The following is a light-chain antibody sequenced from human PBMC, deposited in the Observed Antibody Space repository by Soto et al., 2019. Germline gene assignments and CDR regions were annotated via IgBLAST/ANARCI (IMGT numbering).Light chain of an antibody. V-gene: IGLV2-14*03. Sequence: QSALTQPASVSGSPGQSITISCTGTSSDLGNSDYVSWYQHHPGEAPQLMIYDVTNRPSGVSDRFSGSKSGNTASLTISGLQAEDEGGYYCSSFTTTTHVLFGGGTKLTVL. CDR1: SSDLGNSDY. CDR2: DVT. CDR3: SSFTTTTHVL. J-gene: IGLJ3*02.